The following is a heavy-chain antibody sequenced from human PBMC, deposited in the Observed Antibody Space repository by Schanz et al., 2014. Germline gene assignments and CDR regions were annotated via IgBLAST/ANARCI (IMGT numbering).Heavy chain of an antibody. V-gene: IGHV4-31*03. CDR2: ISYSGST. CDR3: AREEARPEYFQY. CDR1: GASISSGGYY. Sequence: QVQLQESGPGLVKPSQTLSLTCTVSGASISSGGYYWDWIRLLPGKGLEWIGYISYSGSTSFNPSLKSRLTMSVDTSKNQFSLRLSSVTAADTAVYYCAREEARPEYFQYWGHGTLVNVSS. J-gene: IGHJ1*01. D-gene: IGHD6-6*01.